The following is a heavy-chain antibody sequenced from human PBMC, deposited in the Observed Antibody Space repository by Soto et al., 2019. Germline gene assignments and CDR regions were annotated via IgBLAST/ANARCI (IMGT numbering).Heavy chain of an antibody. J-gene: IGHJ4*02. CDR1: GFTFSSYW. Sequence: GGSLRLSCAASGFTFSSYWMSWVRQAPGKGLEWVANIKQDESEKYYVDSVKGRFTISRDNAKNSLYLQMNSLRAEDTVVYYCARDAPIYDILTGYYWSYFDYWGQGTLVTVSS. D-gene: IGHD3-9*01. V-gene: IGHV3-7*01. CDR2: IKQDESEK. CDR3: ARDAPIYDILTGYYWSYFDY.